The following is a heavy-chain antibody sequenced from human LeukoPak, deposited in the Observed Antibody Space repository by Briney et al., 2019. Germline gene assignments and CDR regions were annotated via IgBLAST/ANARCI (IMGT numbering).Heavy chain of an antibody. CDR1: GGSISSGGYY. Sequence: SETLSLTCTVPGGSISSGGYYWSWIRQHPGKGLEWIGYIYYSGSTDYNPSLKSRVTISVDTSKNQFSLNLSSVTAADTAVYYCARYAYTSGWYLFDYWGQGTLVTVSS. CDR3: ARYAYTSGWYLFDY. J-gene: IGHJ4*02. CDR2: IYYSGST. V-gene: IGHV4-31*03. D-gene: IGHD6-19*01.